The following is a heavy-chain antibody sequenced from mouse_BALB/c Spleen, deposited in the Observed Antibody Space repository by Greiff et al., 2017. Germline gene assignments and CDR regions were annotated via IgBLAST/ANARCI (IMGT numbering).Heavy chain of an antibody. CDR2: INPGSGGT. D-gene: IGHD2-1*01. CDR3: ARSGDGNLGDYFDY. J-gene: IGHJ2*01. Sequence: QVQLKQSGAELVRPGTSVKVSCKASGYAFTNYLIEWVKQRPGQGLEWIGVINPGSGGTNYNEKFKGKATLTADKSSSTAYMQLSSLTSDDSAVYFCARSGDGNLGDYFDYWGQGTTLTVSS. CDR1: GYAFTNYL. V-gene: IGHV1-54*01.